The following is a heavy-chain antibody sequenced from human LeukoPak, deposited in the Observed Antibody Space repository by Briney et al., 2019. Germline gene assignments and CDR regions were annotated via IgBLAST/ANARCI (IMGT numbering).Heavy chain of an antibody. D-gene: IGHD1-1*01. Sequence: GGSLRLSCATSGFSFSAYPMGWVRQAPGKGLQWLSGISASGDVTFHADRVKGRFAISRDNSKNTLYLQMTGLRAGDTAEYYCAKSLFTSATGTGRAFHIWGQGTMVTVSS. J-gene: IGHJ3*02. CDR2: ISASGDVT. CDR1: GFSFSAYP. V-gene: IGHV3-23*01. CDR3: AKSLFTSATGTGRAFHI.